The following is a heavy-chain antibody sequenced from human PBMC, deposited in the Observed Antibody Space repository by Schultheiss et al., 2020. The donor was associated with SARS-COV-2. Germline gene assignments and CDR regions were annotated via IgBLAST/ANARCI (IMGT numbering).Heavy chain of an antibody. Sequence: GGSLRLSCAASGFTFSSYDMHWVRQAPGKGLEWVAVIWYDGSNKYYADSVKGRFTISRDNSKNTLYLQMNSLRAEDTAVYYCARAYSSGWRDYYYYGMDVWGQGTTVTVSS. CDR3: ARAYSSGWRDYYYYGMDV. D-gene: IGHD6-19*01. CDR1: GFTFSSYD. J-gene: IGHJ6*02. V-gene: IGHV3-33*08. CDR2: IWYDGSNK.